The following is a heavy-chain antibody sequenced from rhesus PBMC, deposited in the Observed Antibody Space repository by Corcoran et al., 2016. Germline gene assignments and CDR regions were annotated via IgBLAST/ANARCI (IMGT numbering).Heavy chain of an antibody. V-gene: IGHV4-122*02. CDR1: GGSISSSYYY. CDR3: ARDRGNRSY. J-gene: IGHJ4*01. CDR2: ISYSGSS. D-gene: IGHD1-44*01. Sequence: QVQLQESGPGLVKPSETLSLTCAVSGGSISSSYYYWSWIRQAPGKGLEWIGYISYSGSSSSNPSLKSRVTISRDTSKNQFSLKLNSVTAADTAVYYCARDRGNRSYWGQGVLVTVSS.